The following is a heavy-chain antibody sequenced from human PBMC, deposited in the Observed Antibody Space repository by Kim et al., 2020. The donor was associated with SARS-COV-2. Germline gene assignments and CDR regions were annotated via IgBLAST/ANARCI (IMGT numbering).Heavy chain of an antibody. CDR2: IIPIFGTA. Sequence: SVKVSCKASGGTFSSYAISWVRQAPGQGLEWMGGIIPIFGTANYAQKFQGRVTITADESTSTAYMELSSLRSEDTPVYYCARDSSGYYSYYYYGMDVWGQGTTVTVSS. CDR3: ARDSSGYYSYYYYGMDV. J-gene: IGHJ6*02. D-gene: IGHD3-22*01. V-gene: IGHV1-69*13. CDR1: GGTFSSYA.